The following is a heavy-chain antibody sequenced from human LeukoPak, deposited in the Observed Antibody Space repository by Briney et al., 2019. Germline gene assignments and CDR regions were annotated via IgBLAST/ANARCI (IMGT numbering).Heavy chain of an antibody. CDR2: ISWTRHDT. Sequence: GGSLRLSCAASGFTISSDGMHWVRQAPGKGLEWVSGISWTRHDTYYADSVKGRFTISRDNSKNTLYLQMNSLRAEDTAVYYCAKDGTSIAVAGDFDYWGQGTLVTVSS. D-gene: IGHD6-19*01. CDR1: GFTISSDG. J-gene: IGHJ4*02. CDR3: AKDGTSIAVAGDFDY. V-gene: IGHV3-23*01.